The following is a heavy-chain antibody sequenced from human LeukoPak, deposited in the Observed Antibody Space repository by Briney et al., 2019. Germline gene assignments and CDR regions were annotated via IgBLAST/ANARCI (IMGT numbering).Heavy chain of an antibody. CDR1: GGSISSGGYY. V-gene: IGHV4-30-2*01. CDR2: IYHSGST. D-gene: IGHD3-3*01. Sequence: PSQTLSLTCTVSGGSISSGGYYWSWIRQPPGKGLEWIGYIYHSGSTYYNPSLKSRVTISVDRSKNQFSLKLSSVTAADMAVYYCARVTRPSDFWSGYLDYWGQGTLVTVSS. J-gene: IGHJ4*02. CDR3: ARVTRPSDFWSGYLDY.